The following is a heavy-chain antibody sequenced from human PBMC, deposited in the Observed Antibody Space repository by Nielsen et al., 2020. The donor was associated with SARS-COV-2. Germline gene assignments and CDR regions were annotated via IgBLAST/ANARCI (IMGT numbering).Heavy chain of an antibody. V-gene: IGHV3-66*01. CDR1: GFTVSSNY. J-gene: IGHJ6*02. Sequence: GESLKISCAASGFTVSSNYMSWVRQAPGKGLEWVSVIYSGGSTYYADSVKGRFTISRDNSKNTLYLQMNSLRAEDTAVYYCARGSYSSSSGTVYYYYGMDVWGQGTTVTVSS. D-gene: IGHD6-6*01. CDR2: IYSGGST. CDR3: ARGSYSSSSGTVYYYYGMDV.